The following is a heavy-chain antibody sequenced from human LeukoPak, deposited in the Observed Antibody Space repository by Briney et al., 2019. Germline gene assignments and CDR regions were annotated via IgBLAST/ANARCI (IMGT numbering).Heavy chain of an antibody. CDR3: AKHSSGYYSHFDY. V-gene: IGHV3-23*01. CDR2: IIGSGGST. J-gene: IGHJ4*02. CDR1: GFTFSSYA. Sequence: GGSLRLSCAASGFTFSSYAMSWVRQAPGKGLEWVSAIIGSGGSTYYADSVKGRFTISRDNSKNTLYLQMNSLRAEDTAVYYCAKHSSGYYSHFDYCGQGPLVTVAS. D-gene: IGHD3-22*01.